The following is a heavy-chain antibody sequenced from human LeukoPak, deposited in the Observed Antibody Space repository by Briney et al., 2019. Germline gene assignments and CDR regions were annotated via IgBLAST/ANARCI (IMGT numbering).Heavy chain of an antibody. Sequence: SETLSLTCAVSGYSISSGYYWGWIRQPPGKGLEWIGSIYYSGSTYYNPSLKSRVTISVDTSKNQFSLKLSSVTAADTAVYYCARVATTTNPPQRPFDYWGQGALVTVSS. CDR2: IYYSGST. CDR1: GYSISSGYY. V-gene: IGHV4-38-2*01. J-gene: IGHJ4*02. D-gene: IGHD5-12*01. CDR3: ARVATTTNPPQRPFDY.